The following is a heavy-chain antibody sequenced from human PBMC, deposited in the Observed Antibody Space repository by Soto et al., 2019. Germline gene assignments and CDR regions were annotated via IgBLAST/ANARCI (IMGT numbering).Heavy chain of an antibody. CDR3: AKDVPRYCSGGSCFYYYYGMDV. D-gene: IGHD2-15*01. J-gene: IGHJ6*02. V-gene: IGHV3-23*01. CDR2: ISGSGGST. CDR1: GVTFSIYA. Sequence: GGSLRLSCAASGVTFSIYAMSWVRQAPGKGLEWVSAISGSGGSTYYADSVKGRFTISRDNSKNTLYLQMNSLRAEDTAVYYCAKDVPRYCSGGSCFYYYYGMDVWGQGTTVTVSS.